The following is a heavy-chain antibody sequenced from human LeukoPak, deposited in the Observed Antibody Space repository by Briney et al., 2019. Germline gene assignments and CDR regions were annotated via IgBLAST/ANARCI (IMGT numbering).Heavy chain of an antibody. Sequence: SETLSLTCSVSRYSISSGYYWGWIRQSPGKGLEWIGSISHSGTTYYNPSLRSRVTISVDTSKNQFSLKLSSATAADTAVYYCARDTGTGGQVVCDDGSQESLVTVSS. CDR3: ARDTGTGGQVVCDD. V-gene: IGHV4-38-2*02. D-gene: IGHD2-8*02. J-gene: IGHJ4*02. CDR2: ISHSGTT. CDR1: RYSISSGYY.